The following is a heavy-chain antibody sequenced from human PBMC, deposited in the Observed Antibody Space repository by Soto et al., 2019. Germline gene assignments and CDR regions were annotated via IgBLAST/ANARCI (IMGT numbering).Heavy chain of an antibody. J-gene: IGHJ4*02. CDR2: IKSNTAGGTP. V-gene: IGHV3-15*01. Sequence: EVQLVESGGDLVKPGGSLRLSCAASGFTFTNAWMTWVRQGPGKGLEWVGRIKSNTAGGTPEYAAPVKGRFTISRDDSKNTLYVQMNSLKTEDRAVYYCTSGGGTFGGSNRDYWGQGTLVTVSS. CDR3: TSGGGTFGGSNRDY. CDR1: GFTFTNAW. D-gene: IGHD3-16*01.